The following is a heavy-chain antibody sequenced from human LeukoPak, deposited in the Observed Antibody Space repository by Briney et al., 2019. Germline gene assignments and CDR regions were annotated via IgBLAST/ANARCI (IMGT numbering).Heavy chain of an antibody. D-gene: IGHD6-13*01. V-gene: IGHV3-30-3*01. CDR2: ISYDGSNK. J-gene: IGHJ4*02. CDR1: GFTLSSYA. Sequence: PGGSLRLSCAASGFTLSSYAMHWVRQAPGKGLEWVAVISYDGSNKYYADSVKGRFTISRDNSKNTLYLQMNSLRAEDTAVYYCARDRGAIAAAVHYFDYWGQGTLVTVSS. CDR3: ARDRGAIAAAVHYFDY.